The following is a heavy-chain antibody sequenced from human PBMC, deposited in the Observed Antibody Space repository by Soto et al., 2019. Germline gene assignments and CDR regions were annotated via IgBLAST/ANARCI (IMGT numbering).Heavy chain of an antibody. Sequence: SGPTLVNPTQTLTLTCTFSGFSLSTSGMCVSWIRQPPGKALEWLARIDWDDDKYYSTSLKTRLTISKDTSKNQVVLTMTNMDPVDTATYYCARIYCSGGSCYIDYWAREPWSPSPQ. J-gene: IGHJ4*02. D-gene: IGHD2-15*01. CDR1: GFSLSTSGMC. CDR2: IDWDDDK. CDR3: ARIYCSGGSCYIDY. V-gene: IGHV2-70*11.